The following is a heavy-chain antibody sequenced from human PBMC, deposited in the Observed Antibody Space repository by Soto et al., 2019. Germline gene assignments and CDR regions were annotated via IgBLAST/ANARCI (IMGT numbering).Heavy chain of an antibody. V-gene: IGHV3-23*01. Sequence: PGGSLKLSCAASGFTFSSYAMSWVRQAPGKGLEWVSAISGSGGSTYYADSVKGRFTISRDNSKNTLYLQKNSLRAEDTAVYYCAKDRNSKDIVVVVAAYDFDYWGQGTLVTVPQ. CDR3: AKDRNSKDIVVVVAAYDFDY. CDR1: GFTFSSYA. CDR2: ISGSGGST. D-gene: IGHD2-15*01. J-gene: IGHJ4*02.